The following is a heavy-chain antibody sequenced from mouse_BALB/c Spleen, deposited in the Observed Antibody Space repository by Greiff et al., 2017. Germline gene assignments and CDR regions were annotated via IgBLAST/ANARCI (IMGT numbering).Heavy chain of an antibody. CDR1: GYTFTSYY. CDR3: TRVDYYGSSWGAY. J-gene: IGHJ3*01. CDR2: INPSNGGT. V-gene: IGHV1S81*02. D-gene: IGHD1-1*01. Sequence: QQPGAELVKPGASVKLSCKASGYTFTSYYMYWVKQRPGQGLEWIGGINPSNGGTNFNEKFKSKATLTVDKSSSTAYMQLSSLTSEDSAVYYCTRVDYYGSSWGAYWGEGTLVTVSA.